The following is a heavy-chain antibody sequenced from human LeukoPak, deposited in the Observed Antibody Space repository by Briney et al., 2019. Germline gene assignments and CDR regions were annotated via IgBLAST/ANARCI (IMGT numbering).Heavy chain of an antibody. CDR2: IYTSGST. CDR3: ARSITMVRGLNWFDP. D-gene: IGHD3-10*01. V-gene: IGHV4-4*07. Sequence: SETLSLTCTVSGGSISSYYWSWIRQPAGKGLEWIGRIYTSGSTNYNPSLKSRVTMSVDTSKNQFSLKLSSVTAADTAVYYCARSITMVRGLNWFDPWGQGTLVTVSS. CDR1: GGSISSYY. J-gene: IGHJ5*02.